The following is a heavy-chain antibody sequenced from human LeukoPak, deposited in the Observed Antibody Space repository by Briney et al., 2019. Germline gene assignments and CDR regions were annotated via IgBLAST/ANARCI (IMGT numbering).Heavy chain of an antibody. V-gene: IGHV3-30*04. CDR3: AKDSTGRPTGAFDI. D-gene: IGHD3-10*01. Sequence: PGRSLRLSCVTSGFTFSTYAFHWVRQAPGKGLEWVATMSFDVNNKYYADSVRGRFTISRDNSKNTLYLQMNSLRAEDTAVYYCAKDSTGRPTGAFDIWGQGTMVTVSS. J-gene: IGHJ3*02. CDR1: GFTFSTYA. CDR2: MSFDVNNK.